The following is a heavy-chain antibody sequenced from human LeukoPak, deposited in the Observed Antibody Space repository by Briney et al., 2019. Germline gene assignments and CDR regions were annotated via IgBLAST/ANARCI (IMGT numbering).Heavy chain of an antibody. CDR2: TYYSGST. D-gene: IGHD3-10*01. CDR3: ARDSTMVRGGKDWFDP. J-gene: IGHJ5*02. CDR1: GGSISSGGYY. Sequence: SETLSLTCTVSGGSISSGGYYWSWIRQHPGKGLEWIGYTYYSGSTYYNPSLKSRVTISVYTSKNHFSLKLSSVTAADTAVYYCARDSTMVRGGKDWFDPWGQGTLVTVSS. V-gene: IGHV4-31*03.